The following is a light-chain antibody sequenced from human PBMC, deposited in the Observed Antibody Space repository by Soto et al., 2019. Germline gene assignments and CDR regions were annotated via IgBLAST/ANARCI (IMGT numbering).Light chain of an antibody. CDR2: ASS. CDR1: QSIRTN. J-gene: IGKJ3*01. V-gene: IGKV3-15*01. Sequence: EIVLTQSPATLSVSPGETVTLSCRASQSIRTNLAWYQQKPGQAPRLLIYASSIRAPGTPDRFTGSGSGTEFSLTISSLESEDVGVYFCQQYYDWPPEVTFGPGTKVDIK. CDR3: QQYYDWPPEVT.